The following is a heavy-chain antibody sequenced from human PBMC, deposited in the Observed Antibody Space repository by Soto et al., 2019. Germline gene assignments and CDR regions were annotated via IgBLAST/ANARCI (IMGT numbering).Heavy chain of an antibody. J-gene: IGHJ4*02. CDR2: ISSSSSTI. D-gene: IGHD1-7*01. Sequence: EVQLVESGGGLVQPGGSLRLSCAASGFTFSRYSMNWVRQAPGKGLEWISYISSSSSTIYYADSVKGRFTISRDNAKNSLYLQMNSLRAEDTAVYYXARDWRELRLDYWGQGTLVTVSS. CDR3: ARDWRELRLDY. CDR1: GFTFSRYS. V-gene: IGHV3-48*01.